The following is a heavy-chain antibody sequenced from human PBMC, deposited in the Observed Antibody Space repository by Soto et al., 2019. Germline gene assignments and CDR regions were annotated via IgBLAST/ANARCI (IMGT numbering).Heavy chain of an antibody. V-gene: IGHV1-18*01. CDR2: ISAYNGNT. CDR3: ARVVRALGHWFDP. Sequence: QVQLVQSGGEVKKPGASVKVSCKDSGYTFTSYGISWVRQAPGQGHEWMGRISAYNGNTNYTQKLQGRVTMTTDTCASTAYMELRSLRSDDTAVYYCARVVRALGHWFDPWGQGTLVTVSS. D-gene: IGHD2-21*01. J-gene: IGHJ5*02. CDR1: GYTFTSYG.